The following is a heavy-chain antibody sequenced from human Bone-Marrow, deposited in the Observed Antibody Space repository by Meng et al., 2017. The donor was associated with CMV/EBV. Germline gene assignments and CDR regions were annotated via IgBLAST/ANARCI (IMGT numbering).Heavy chain of an antibody. V-gene: IGHV3-53*01. Sequence: GGSLRLSCAASGFTVSSNYMSWVRQAPGKGLEWVSVIYSGGSTYYADSVKGRFTISRDNSKNTLYLQMNSLRAEDTAVYYCASPYCSSTSCYTDYYYGMDVWGQGTTVTVPS. CDR1: GFTVSSNY. CDR2: IYSGGST. CDR3: ASPYCSSTSCYTDYYYGMDV. J-gene: IGHJ6*02. D-gene: IGHD2-2*02.